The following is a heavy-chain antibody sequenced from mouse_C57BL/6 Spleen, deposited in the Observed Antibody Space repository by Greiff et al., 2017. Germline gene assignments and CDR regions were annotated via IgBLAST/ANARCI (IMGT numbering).Heavy chain of an antibody. Sequence: EVHLVESGGGLVQPGGSMKLSCAASGFTFSDAWMDWVRQSPEKGLEWVAEIRNKANNHATYYAESVKGRFTISRDDSKSSVYLQMNSLRAEDTGIYYCTSSYYSNYYYAMDYWGQGTSVTVSS. V-gene: IGHV6-6*01. CDR3: TSSYYSNYYYAMDY. CDR1: GFTFSDAW. J-gene: IGHJ4*01. D-gene: IGHD2-5*01. CDR2: IRNKANNHAT.